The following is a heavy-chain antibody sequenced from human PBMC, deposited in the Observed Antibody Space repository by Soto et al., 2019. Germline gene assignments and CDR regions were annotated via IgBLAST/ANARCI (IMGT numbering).Heavy chain of an antibody. CDR3: ARESGATNYFDY. CDR2: IIPIFGTA. J-gene: IGHJ4*02. V-gene: IGHV1-69*13. CDR1: GCAFSSYA. D-gene: IGHD1-26*01. Sequence: GASVKFSCTASGCAFSSYAIRWVRQAPGQGLEWMGGIIPIFGTANCSQKLQGRVTITADESTSTAYMELSSLRSEDTAVYYCARESGATNYFDYWGQGTLVTVSS.